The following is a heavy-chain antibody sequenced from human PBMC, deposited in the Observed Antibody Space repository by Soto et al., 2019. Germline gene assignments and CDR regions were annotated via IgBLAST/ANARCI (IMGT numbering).Heavy chain of an antibody. CDR1: GFTFSDHY. CDR3: ARDRGYDAHDYYYNAMDV. Sequence: GGSLRLSCAASGFTFSDHYMDWVRQAPGKGLEWIGRSRSKPNSYITEYAASVKGRFTISRDNAKNSLYLQMNSLGVEDTAVYYCARDRGYDAHDYYYNAMDVWGQGTTVTVSS. D-gene: IGHD2-15*01. V-gene: IGHV3-72*01. J-gene: IGHJ6*02. CDR2: SRSKPNSYIT.